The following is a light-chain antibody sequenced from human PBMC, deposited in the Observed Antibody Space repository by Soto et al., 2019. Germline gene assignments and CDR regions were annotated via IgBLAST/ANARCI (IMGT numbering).Light chain of an antibody. CDR2: KAS. CDR3: HQYNSYPLT. Sequence: DIQMTQSPSTLSASVGDRVTITCRASQSISSWLAWYQQKPGKAPKVLIYKASSLESGVPSRFSGSGSGTEFTLSISSLRPDDFATYYCHQYNSYPLTFGGGTKVEIK. V-gene: IGKV1-5*03. CDR1: QSISSW. J-gene: IGKJ4*01.